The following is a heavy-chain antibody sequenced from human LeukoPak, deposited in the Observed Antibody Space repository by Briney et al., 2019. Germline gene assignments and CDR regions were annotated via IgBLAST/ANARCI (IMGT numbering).Heavy chain of an antibody. CDR3: ARGILGYSTVYLDY. CDR2: IWYDGSNK. CDR1: GFSFSSYV. D-gene: IGHD5-12*01. V-gene: IGHV3-33*01. Sequence: GGSLRLSCAASGFSFSSYVMHWVRQAPGKGREWVAVIWYDGSNKYYADSMRGRFTISRDNSENTLYLQMSSLRAEDTAVYYCARGILGYSTVYLDYWGQGALVTVSS. J-gene: IGHJ4*02.